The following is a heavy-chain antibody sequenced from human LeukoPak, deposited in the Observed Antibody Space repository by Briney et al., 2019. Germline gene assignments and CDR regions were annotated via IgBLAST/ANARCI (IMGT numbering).Heavy chain of an antibody. CDR2: INILSNYI. J-gene: IGHJ4*02. Sequence: GGSLRLSCAASGFTFSSYSMDWVRQAPGKGLEWVSSINILSNYIYYADSVKGRFTISRDNAKNSLYLQMNSLRAEDTAVYYCARDSHSSSWYSEFAYCGQGTLVTVSS. CDR3: ARDSHSSSWYSEFAY. D-gene: IGHD6-13*01. CDR1: GFTFSSYS. V-gene: IGHV3-21*01.